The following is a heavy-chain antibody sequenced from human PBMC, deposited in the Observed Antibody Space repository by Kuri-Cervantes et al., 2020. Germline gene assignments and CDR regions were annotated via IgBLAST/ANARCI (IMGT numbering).Heavy chain of an antibody. CDR3: ARDPHCGGDCRGRGDAFDI. J-gene: IGHJ3*02. CDR2: IKQDGSEK. D-gene: IGHD2-21*02. V-gene: IGHV3-7*01. Sequence: GESLKISCAASGFTLSSYWMSWVRQAPGKGLEWVANIKQDGSEKYYVDSVKGRFTISRDNAKNPLYLQMNSLRAEDTAVYYCARDPHCGGDCRGRGDAFDIWGQGTMVTVSS. CDR1: GFTLSSYW.